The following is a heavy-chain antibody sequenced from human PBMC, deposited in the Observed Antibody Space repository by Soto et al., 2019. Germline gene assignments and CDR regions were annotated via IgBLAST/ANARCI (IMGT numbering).Heavy chain of an antibody. J-gene: IGHJ4*02. CDR1: GYSFAGYW. D-gene: IGHD3-22*01. Sequence: GSLKIACKVSGYSFAGYWITWVRQKPGKGLEWMGRIDPSDSPTYYSPSFRGHVTISATKSITTVFLQWRSLRASDTAMYYCARQIYDSDTGPNSSYYFDSWRKGSSFAVSS. V-gene: IGHV5-10-1*01. CDR3: ARQIYDSDTGPNSSYYFDS. CDR2: IDPSDSPT.